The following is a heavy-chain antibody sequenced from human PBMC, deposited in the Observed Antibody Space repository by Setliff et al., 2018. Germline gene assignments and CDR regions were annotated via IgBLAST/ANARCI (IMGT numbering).Heavy chain of an antibody. J-gene: IGHJ3*02. V-gene: IGHV3-23*01. Sequence: GGSLRLSCAASGFSFTDAWMNWVRQAPGKGLEWVGRISGSGGNTQYADSVKGRFTISRDNSKNTLYLQMNSLRVDDTAVYYCVGDPPQSGYAFAIWGQGTMVTVSS. CDR1: GFSFTDAW. CDR3: VGDPPQSGYAFAI. D-gene: IGHD7-27*01. CDR2: ISGSGGNT.